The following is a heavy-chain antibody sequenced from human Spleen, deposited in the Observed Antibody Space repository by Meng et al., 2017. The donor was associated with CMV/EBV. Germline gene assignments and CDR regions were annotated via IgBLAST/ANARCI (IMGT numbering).Heavy chain of an antibody. J-gene: IGHJ4*02. Sequence: GSLRLSCTVSGGSIRKFYWSWIRQPPGMGLEWIGSIYYSGTTNYNPSLMSRVTISVDTSKNQFSLRLSSVTAADTAVYYCARSRILWLPADWGQGTLVTVSS. D-gene: IGHD2-21*01. V-gene: IGHV4-59*01. CDR2: IYYSGTT. CDR3: ARSRILWLPAD. CDR1: GGSIRKFY.